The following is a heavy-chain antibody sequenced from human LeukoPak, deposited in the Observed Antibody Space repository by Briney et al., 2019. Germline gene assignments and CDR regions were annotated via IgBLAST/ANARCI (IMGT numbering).Heavy chain of an antibody. V-gene: IGHV4-61*02. CDR3: AREDSSGYYYAFDI. J-gene: IGHJ3*02. D-gene: IGHD3-22*01. CDR2: INTSGTT. Sequence: PSQTLSLTCTVSGDSIRNGRHYWRWIRQPPGKGLEWIGRINTSGTTNYNPSLKSRVTISVDTSKNQFSLKLSSVTAADTAVYYCAREDSSGYYYAFDIWGQGTMVTVSS. CDR1: GDSIRNGRHY.